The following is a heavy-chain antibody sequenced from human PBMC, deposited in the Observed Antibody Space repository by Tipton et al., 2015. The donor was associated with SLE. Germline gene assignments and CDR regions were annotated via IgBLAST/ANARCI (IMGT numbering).Heavy chain of an antibody. CDR2: ISSGSIYI. V-gene: IGHV3-21*04. D-gene: IGHD5-12*01. CDR3: ARDVSGYGAFDI. J-gene: IGHJ3*02. Sequence: SLRLSCAASGFTFSNYGMNWVRQAPGKGLEWVSSISSGSIYIYYADSVKGRFTISRDNAKNSLYLQMNSLRAEDTAVYYCARDVSGYGAFDIWGQGTMVTVSS. CDR1: GFTFSNYG.